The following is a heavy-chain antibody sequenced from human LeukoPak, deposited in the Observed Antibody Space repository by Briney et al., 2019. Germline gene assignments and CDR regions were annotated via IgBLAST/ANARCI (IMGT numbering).Heavy chain of an antibody. J-gene: IGHJ5*02. CDR1: GFSLSTSGVG. V-gene: IGHV2-5*01. Sequence: SGPTLVKPTQTLTLTCTFSGFSLSTSGVGVGWIRQPPGKALEWLALIYGNDDKRYSPSLKSRLTITKDTSKNQVVLTMTNMDPVDTATYYCAHRPRFAAAGFLWFDPWGQGTLVTVSS. CDR2: IYGNDDK. CDR3: AHRPRFAAAGFLWFDP. D-gene: IGHD6-13*01.